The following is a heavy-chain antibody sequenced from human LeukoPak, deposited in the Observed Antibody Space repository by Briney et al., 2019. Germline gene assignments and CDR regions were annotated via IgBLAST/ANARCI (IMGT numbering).Heavy chain of an antibody. CDR3: AKQWQQLVRGGFDY. Sequence: VGEAPGKELEWISAISGGGGSTYYADSVKGRFTISRDNSKNTLYLQMNSLRAEDTAVYYCAKQWQQLVRGGFDYWGQGTLVTVSS. J-gene: IGHJ4*02. D-gene: IGHD6-6*01. CDR2: ISGGGGST. V-gene: IGHV3-23*01.